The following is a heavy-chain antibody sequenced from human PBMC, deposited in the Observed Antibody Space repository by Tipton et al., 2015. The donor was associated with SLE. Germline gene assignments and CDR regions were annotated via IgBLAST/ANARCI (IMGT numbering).Heavy chain of an antibody. CDR2: IYYSGST. CDR1: GGSISSSSYY. J-gene: IGHJ4*02. D-gene: IGHD3-10*01. V-gene: IGHV4-39*07. CDR3: ARVWFGELLAFFDY. Sequence: TLSLTCTVSGGSISSSSYYWGWIRQPPGKGLVWIGSIYYSGSTYYNPSLKSRVTISVDTSKNQFSLKLSSVTAADTAVYYCARVWFGELLAFFDYWGQGTLVTVSS.